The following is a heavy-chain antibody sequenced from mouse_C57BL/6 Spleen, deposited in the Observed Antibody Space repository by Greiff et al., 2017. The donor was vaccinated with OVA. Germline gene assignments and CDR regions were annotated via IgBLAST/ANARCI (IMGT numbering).Heavy chain of an antibody. CDR1: GYAFSSYW. Sequence: QVQLQQSGAELVKPGASVKISCKASGYAFSSYWMNWVKQRPGKGLEWIGQIYPGDGDTNYNGKFKGKATLTADKSSSTAYMQLSSLPSADSAVYFCAKTDDYYAMDYWGQGTSVTVSS. CDR2: IYPGDGDT. J-gene: IGHJ4*01. V-gene: IGHV1-80*01. CDR3: AKTDDYYAMDY.